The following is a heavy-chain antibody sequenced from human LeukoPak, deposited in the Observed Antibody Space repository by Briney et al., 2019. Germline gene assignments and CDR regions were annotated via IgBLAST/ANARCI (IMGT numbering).Heavy chain of an antibody. CDR2: IYYSGST. D-gene: IGHD2-15*01. CDR1: GGSISSSSYY. CDR3: AIDSGGYHGGIDY. Sequence: PSETLSLTCTVSGGSISSSSYYWSWIRQPPGKGLEWIGYIYYSGSTNYNPSLKSRVTISVDTSKNQFSLKLSSVTAADTAVYYCAIDSGGYHGGIDYWGQGTLVTVSS. J-gene: IGHJ4*02. V-gene: IGHV4-61*01.